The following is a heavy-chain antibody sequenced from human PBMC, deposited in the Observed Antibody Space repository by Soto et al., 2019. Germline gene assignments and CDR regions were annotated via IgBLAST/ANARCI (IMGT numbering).Heavy chain of an antibody. V-gene: IGHV1-18*01. D-gene: IGHD3-3*01. CDR3: ASTYYDFWSGYYWYFDY. J-gene: IGHJ4*02. CDR1: GYTFTSYG. CDR2: ISAYNGNT. Sequence: QVQLVQSGAEVKKPGASVKVSCKASGYTFTSYGISWVRQAPGQGLEWMGWISAYNGNTNYAQKLQGRVTMTTDTSTSTAYMELRSLRSDDTALYYCASTYYDFWSGYYWYFDYWGQGTLVTVSS.